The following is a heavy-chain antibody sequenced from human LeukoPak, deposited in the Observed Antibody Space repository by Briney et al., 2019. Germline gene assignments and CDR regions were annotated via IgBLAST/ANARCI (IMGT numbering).Heavy chain of an antibody. V-gene: IGHV3-23*01. Sequence: PGGSLRLSCAASGFTFSSYAMSWVRQAPGKGLEWVSAISGSGGSTYYADSVKGRFTISRDNSKNTLYLQMNSLRAEDTAVYYCAKFREWELLEPLGYWGQGTLVTVSS. CDR1: GFTFSSYA. D-gene: IGHD1-26*01. J-gene: IGHJ4*02. CDR2: ISGSGGST. CDR3: AKFREWELLEPLGY.